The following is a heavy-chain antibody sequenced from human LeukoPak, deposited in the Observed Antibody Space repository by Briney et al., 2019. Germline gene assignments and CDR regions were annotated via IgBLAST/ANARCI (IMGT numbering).Heavy chain of an antibody. CDR1: GFTFNNYA. V-gene: IGHV3-66*02. Sequence: GGSLRLSCETSGFTFNNYAVSWVRQAPGKGLEWVSVIYTEGTTYYADSVKGRFIISRDNSKNTVYLQMNSLRVEDTAVYYCASEGDWGQGTLVTVSS. D-gene: IGHD3-16*01. CDR3: ASEGD. J-gene: IGHJ4*02. CDR2: IYTEGTT.